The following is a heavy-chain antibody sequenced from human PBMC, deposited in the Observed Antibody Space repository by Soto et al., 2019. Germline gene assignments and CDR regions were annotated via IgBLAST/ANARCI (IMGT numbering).Heavy chain of an antibody. CDR1: GGTFSSYA. CDR3: ARESSSSCHDY. V-gene: IGHV1-69*05. D-gene: IGHD6-13*01. Sequence: SVKVSCKASGGTFSSYAISWVRQAPGQGLEWLGGIIPIFGTANYAQKLQGRVTMTTDTSTSTAYMELRSLRSDDTAVYYCARESSSSCHDYWGQGTLVTVSS. J-gene: IGHJ4*02. CDR2: IIPIFGTA.